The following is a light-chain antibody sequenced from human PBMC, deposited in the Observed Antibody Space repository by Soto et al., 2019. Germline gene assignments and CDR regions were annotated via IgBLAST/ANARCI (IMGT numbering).Light chain of an antibody. J-gene: IGKJ1*01. CDR3: LQYGSSPRA. CDR1: PSISSSY. V-gene: IGKV3-20*01. Sequence: EIVLTQSPGTLSLSPGERATLSCRVSPSISSSYLGWYQQKPGQAPRLLMYGASSRATGTPDRFSGSGSGTDFTLTISRLEPEDFAVYYCLQYGSSPRAFGPGTKVEIK. CDR2: GAS.